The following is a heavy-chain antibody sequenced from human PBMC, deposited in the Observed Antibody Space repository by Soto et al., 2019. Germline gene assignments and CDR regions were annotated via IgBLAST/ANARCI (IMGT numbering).Heavy chain of an antibody. CDR3: ARDLGGSYYAPVDY. CDR2: ISANNGNT. J-gene: IGHJ4*02. CDR1: GYTFTSYG. Sequence: QVQLVQSGAEVKKPGASVKVSCKASGYTFTSYGISWVRQAPGQGLEWMGWISANNGNTKYAQKLQGRVTMTTDTSTRTAYMELRRLRSDDTAVYYCARDLGGSYYAPVDYWGQGTLVTVSS. D-gene: IGHD1-26*01. V-gene: IGHV1-18*01.